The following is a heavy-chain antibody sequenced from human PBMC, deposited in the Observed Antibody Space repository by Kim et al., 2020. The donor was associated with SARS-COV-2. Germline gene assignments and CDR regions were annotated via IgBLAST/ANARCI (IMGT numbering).Heavy chain of an antibody. D-gene: IGHD6-13*01. J-gene: IGHJ4*02. CDR3: ARAGSGIAAADY. V-gene: IGHV4-59*01. Sequence: NYTPSRKSRVTISVDTSKNQFSLKLTSVTAADTAVYYCARAGSGIAAADYWGQGTLVTVSS.